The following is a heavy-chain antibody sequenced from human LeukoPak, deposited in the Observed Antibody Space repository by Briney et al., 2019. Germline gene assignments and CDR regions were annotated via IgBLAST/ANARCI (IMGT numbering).Heavy chain of an antibody. CDR2: ISSDSYYI. D-gene: IGHD4-17*01. CDR3: ARPGTTVPHDAFDI. V-gene: IGHV3-21*01. Sequence: TGGSLRLSCAASGFTFSSYSMNWVRQAPGKGLGWVSAISSDSYYIYYADSMQGRFIISRDNAKNSLYLQMNNLRAEDTAVYYCARPGTTVPHDAFDIWGQGTMVTVSS. J-gene: IGHJ3*02. CDR1: GFTFSSYS.